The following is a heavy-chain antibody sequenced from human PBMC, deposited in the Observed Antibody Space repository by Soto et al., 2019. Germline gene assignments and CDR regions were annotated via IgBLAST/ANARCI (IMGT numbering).Heavy chain of an antibody. V-gene: IGHV3-23*01. J-gene: IGHJ4*02. Sequence: GGSLRLSCAASGFSFSSYAMSWVRQAPGKGLEWVSAISGSGGSTYYADAVKGRFTISRDNSKHTLYLQMNSLRAEDTAVYYCAKDRWLYCSGGSCAAFDYWGQGTLVTVSS. D-gene: IGHD2-15*01. CDR2: ISGSGGST. CDR1: GFSFSSYA. CDR3: AKDRWLYCSGGSCAAFDY.